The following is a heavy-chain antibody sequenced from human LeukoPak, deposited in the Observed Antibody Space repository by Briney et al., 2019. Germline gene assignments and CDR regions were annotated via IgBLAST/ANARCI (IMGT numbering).Heavy chain of an antibody. J-gene: IGHJ4*02. V-gene: IGHV1-46*01. Sequence: GASVKVSCKASGYTFTSYYMHWVRQAPGQGLEWMGIINPSGGSTSYAQKFQGRVTMTRDTSTSTVYMELNSLRSEDTAVYYCASAPYNWNVNKRWFDYWGQGTLVTVSS. CDR1: GYTFTSYY. CDR2: INPSGGST. CDR3: ASAPYNWNVNKRWFDY. D-gene: IGHD1-20*01.